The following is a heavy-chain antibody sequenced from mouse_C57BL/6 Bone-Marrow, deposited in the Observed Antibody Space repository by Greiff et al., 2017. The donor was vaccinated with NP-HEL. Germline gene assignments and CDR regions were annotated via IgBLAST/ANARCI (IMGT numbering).Heavy chain of an antibody. J-gene: IGHJ1*03. CDR1: GYAFSSYW. Sequence: VKLMESGAELVKPGASVKISCKASGYAFSSYWMNWVKQRPGRGLEWIGQIYPGDGDTNYNGKFKGKATLTADKSSSTAYMQLSSLTSEDSAVYLCARKDHPTWYFDVWGTATTVTVSS. CDR2: IYPGDGDT. CDR3: ARKDHPTWYFDV. V-gene: IGHV1-80*01.